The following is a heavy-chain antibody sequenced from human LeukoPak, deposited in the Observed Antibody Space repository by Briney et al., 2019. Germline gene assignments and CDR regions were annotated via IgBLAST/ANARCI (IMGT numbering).Heavy chain of an antibody. Sequence: GGSLRLSCAASGFTFSSYAMNWVRQAPGKGLEWVSDISASGDSTYYADSVKGRFTISRDKSKNTLHLHMNSLRAEDTAAYLCARQNFGSPRWFDPWGQGTLVTVSS. J-gene: IGHJ5*02. CDR2: ISASGDST. D-gene: IGHD3-3*01. CDR1: GFTFSSYA. CDR3: ARQNFGSPRWFDP. V-gene: IGHV3-23*01.